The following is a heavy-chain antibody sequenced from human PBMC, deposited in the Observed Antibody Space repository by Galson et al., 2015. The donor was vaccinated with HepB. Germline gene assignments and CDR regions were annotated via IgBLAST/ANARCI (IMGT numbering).Heavy chain of an antibody. CDR3: ARDLSTKYAVDY. Sequence: SLRLSCAASGFTFSSHAMHWVRQAPGKGPEWVAFISYDATNKYYADSVKGRLIISRDNSKKTLWLQMNSLRVEDTAVYYCARDLSTKYAVDYWGQGTLVTVSS. CDR1: GFTFSSHA. CDR2: ISYDATNK. D-gene: IGHD2-2*01. J-gene: IGHJ4*02. V-gene: IGHV3-30-3*01.